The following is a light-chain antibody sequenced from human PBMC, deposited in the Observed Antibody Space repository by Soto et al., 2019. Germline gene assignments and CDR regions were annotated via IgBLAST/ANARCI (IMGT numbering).Light chain of an antibody. CDR3: QQYENLPFT. CDR1: QSVLHRSNNKNY. J-gene: IGKJ3*01. Sequence: DIVMTQSPDSLAVSLGERATINCKSSQSVLHRSNNKNYLAWYQQKPGQPPRLLISWASTRESGVPDRFSGSGSGTYFTFTISSLHPEDIATYYCQQYENLPFTFGPGTRVDLK. V-gene: IGKV4-1*01. CDR2: WAS.